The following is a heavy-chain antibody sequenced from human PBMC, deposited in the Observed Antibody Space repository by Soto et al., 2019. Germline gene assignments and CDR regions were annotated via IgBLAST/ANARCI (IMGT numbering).Heavy chain of an antibody. CDR3: ARQGIGARKDHYRKLDV. V-gene: IGHV3-30-3*01. J-gene: IGHJ6*02. CDR1: GFTFTDHA. CDR2: ISSDGSSK. Sequence: QVQLVESGGGVVQPGRSLRLSCAASGFTFTDHAIHWVRQAPGRGLEWVALISSDGSSKYFADSVKGRFTVSRDNSKNTLSLHRNSVRTEDTAVYYCARQGIGARKDHYRKLDVWGQGTTVTVSS. D-gene: IGHD6-6*01.